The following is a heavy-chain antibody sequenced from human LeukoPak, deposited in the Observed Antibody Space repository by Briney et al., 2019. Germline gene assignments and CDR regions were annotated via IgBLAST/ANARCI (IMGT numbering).Heavy chain of an antibody. CDR2: ISAYNGNT. J-gene: IGHJ6*02. Sequence: ASVKVSCKASGYTFTSYGISWVRQAPGQGLEWMGWISAYNGNTNYAKNLQGRVTMTTDTSTSTAYMELRSLRSDDTAVYYCARGTVTTYYYYTLDVWGQGATVTVSS. V-gene: IGHV1-18*01. D-gene: IGHD4-17*01. CDR3: ARGTVTTYYYYTLDV. CDR1: GYTFTSYG.